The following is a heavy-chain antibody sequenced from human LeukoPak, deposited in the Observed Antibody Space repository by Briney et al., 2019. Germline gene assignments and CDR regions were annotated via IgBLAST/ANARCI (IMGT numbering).Heavy chain of an antibody. D-gene: IGHD6-19*01. J-gene: IGHJ3*02. CDR2: MNPNSGNT. V-gene: IGHV1-8*01. CDR1: GYTFTSYD. CDR3: AGCIAVAGTSAFDI. Sequence: GASVTVSCKASGYTFTSYDINWVRQAPGQGLEWVGWMNPNSGNTGYAQKFQGRVTMTRNTSISTAYMELSSLRSEDTAVYYCAGCIAVAGTSAFDIWGQGTMVTVPS.